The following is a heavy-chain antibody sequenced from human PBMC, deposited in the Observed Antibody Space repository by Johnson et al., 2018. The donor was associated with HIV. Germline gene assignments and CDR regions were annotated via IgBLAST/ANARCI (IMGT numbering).Heavy chain of an antibody. V-gene: IGHV3-66*01. CDR1: GFTVSSTY. CDR2: ISWNSGGST. J-gene: IGHJ3*02. CDR3: AKDLLTLDAFDI. Sequence: VQLVESGGGVVRPGGSLRLSCSASGFTVSSTYMSWVRQAPGKGLEWVSGISWNSGGSTYYAASVKGRFTISRDNSKNTLYLQMNSLRAEDTAVYYCAKDLLTLDAFDIWGQGTMVTVSS.